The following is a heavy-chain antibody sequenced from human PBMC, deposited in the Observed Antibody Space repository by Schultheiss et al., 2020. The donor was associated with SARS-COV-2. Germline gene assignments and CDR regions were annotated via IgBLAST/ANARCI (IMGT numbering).Heavy chain of an antibody. J-gene: IGHJ5*02. CDR3: ARDAVYYYGSGSWDWFDP. D-gene: IGHD3-10*01. Sequence: SETLSLTCTVSGGSISSYYWSWIRQPAGKGLEWIGYIYYSGSTNYNPSLKSRVTISVDTSKNQFSLKLSSVTAADTAVYYCARDAVYYYGSGSWDWFDPWGQGTLVTVSS. V-gene: IGHV4-59*01. CDR2: IYYSGST. CDR1: GGSISSYY.